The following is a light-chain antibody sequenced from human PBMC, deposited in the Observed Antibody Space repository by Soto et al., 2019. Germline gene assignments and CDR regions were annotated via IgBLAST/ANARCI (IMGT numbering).Light chain of an antibody. CDR3: QHFNSWPPRYT. CDR2: GAS. CDR1: QSVSSN. Sequence: EIVMTQSPATLSVSPGERATLSCRASQSVSSNLAWYQQKPGQAPRLLMYGASTRATGIPARFSGSGSGTEFALTISSLQSEDFAVYYCQHFNSWPPRYTFGPGTKLEIK. J-gene: IGKJ2*01. V-gene: IGKV3-15*01.